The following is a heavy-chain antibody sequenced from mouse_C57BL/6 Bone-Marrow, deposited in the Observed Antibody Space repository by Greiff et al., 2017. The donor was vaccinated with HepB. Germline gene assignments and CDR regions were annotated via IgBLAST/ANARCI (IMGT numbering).Heavy chain of an antibody. CDR2: IWSGGST. CDR3: ARKWDGSSYWYFDV. CDR1: GFSLTSYG. D-gene: IGHD1-1*01. J-gene: IGHJ1*03. Sequence: VMLVESGPGLVQPSQSLSITCTVSGFSLTSYGVHWVRQSPGKGLEWLGVIWSGGSTDYNAAFISRLSISKDNSKSQVFFKMNSLQADDTAIYYCARKWDGSSYWYFDVWGTGTTVTVSS. V-gene: IGHV2-2*01.